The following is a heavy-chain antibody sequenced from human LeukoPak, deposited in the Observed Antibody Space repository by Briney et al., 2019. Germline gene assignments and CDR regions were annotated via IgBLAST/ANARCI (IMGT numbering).Heavy chain of an antibody. CDR2: IYYTGTT. V-gene: IGHV4-59*01. J-gene: IGHJ5*02. Sequence: SGTLSLTCGVSGGSISTYFWTWIRQFPGKGLEWIGYIYYTGTTSYNPSLKSRVTISVDTSKNQFSLSLSSVTAADTAVYYCARYHQPSGPNWLDRWGQGTLVTVSS. D-gene: IGHD2-15*01. CDR1: GGSISTYF. CDR3: ARYHQPSGPNWLDR.